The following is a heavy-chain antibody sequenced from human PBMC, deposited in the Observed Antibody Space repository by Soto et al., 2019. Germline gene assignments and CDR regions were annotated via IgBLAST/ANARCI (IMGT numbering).Heavy chain of an antibody. CDR3: TKYGGTTVTSPEY. CDR1: GFSFRSYG. D-gene: IGHD4-17*01. V-gene: IGHV3-30*18. CDR2: ISYEGSIK. J-gene: IGHJ4*01. Sequence: QVQLVESGGGVVQPGRSLRLSCAASGFSFRSYGMHWVRQALGKGLEWVAVISYEGSIKYYADSVKGRFTISRDNSKNTLYLEMNSLRAEDTAVYYCTKYGGTTVTSPEYWGRGTQVTVSS.